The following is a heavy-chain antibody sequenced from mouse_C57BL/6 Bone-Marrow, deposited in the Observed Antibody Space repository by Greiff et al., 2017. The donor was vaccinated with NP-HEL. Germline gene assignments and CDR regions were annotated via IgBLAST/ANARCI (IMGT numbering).Heavy chain of an antibody. Sequence: VQLQQSGAELVRPGASVKLSCTASGFNIKDDYMHWVKQRPEQGLEWIGWIDPENGDTEYASKFQGKATITADTSSNTAYLQLSSLTSEDTAVYYCTTDYDYDYRRLAYWGQGTLVTVSA. D-gene: IGHD2-4*01. CDR1: GFNIKDDY. CDR2: IDPENGDT. J-gene: IGHJ3*01. V-gene: IGHV14-4*01. CDR3: TTDYDYDYRRLAY.